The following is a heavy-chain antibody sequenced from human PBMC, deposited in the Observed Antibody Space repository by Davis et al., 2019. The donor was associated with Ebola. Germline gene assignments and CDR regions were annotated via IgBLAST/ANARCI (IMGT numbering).Heavy chain of an antibody. V-gene: IGHV3-15*01. D-gene: IGHD3-3*01. J-gene: IGHJ4*02. CDR2: IKSKTDGGTT. CDR1: GFTFSNAW. CDR3: TTRVYDFWSDYIRDY. Sequence: PGGSLRLSCAASGFTFSNAWMSWVRQAPGKGLEWVGRIKSKTDGGTTDYAAPVKGRFTISRDDSKNTLYLQMNSLKTDDTAVYYCTTRVYDFWSDYIRDYWGQGTLVTVSS.